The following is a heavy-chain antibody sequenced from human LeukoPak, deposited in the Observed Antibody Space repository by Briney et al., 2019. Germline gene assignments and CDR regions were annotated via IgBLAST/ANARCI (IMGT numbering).Heavy chain of an antibody. CDR3: AIGRGAVTPFDY. V-gene: IGHV3-23*01. D-gene: IGHD4-17*01. Sequence: GGSLRLSCAASGFTFSNSAMSWVRQAPGKGLEWVSAISGTGGGTYYADSVKGRFTISRDNSRKTLYLQMNSLRAEDTAIYYCAIGRGAVTPFDYWGQGTLVIVSS. J-gene: IGHJ4*02. CDR2: ISGTGGGT. CDR1: GFTFSNSA.